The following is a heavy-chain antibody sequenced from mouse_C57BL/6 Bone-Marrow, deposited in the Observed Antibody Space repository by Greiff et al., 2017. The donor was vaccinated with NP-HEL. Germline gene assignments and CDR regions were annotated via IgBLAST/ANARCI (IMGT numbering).Heavy chain of an antibody. J-gene: IGHJ4*01. D-gene: IGHD2-1*01. CDR2: IRNKANGYTT. CDR3: ARYRDYGNRNWDVRAMDY. V-gene: IGHV7-3*01. CDR1: GFTFTDYY. Sequence: DVQLVESGGGLVQPGGSLSLSCAASGFTFTDYYMSWVRQPPGKALEWLGFIRNKANGYTTEYSASVKGRFTISRDNSQSILYLQMNALRAEDSATYYCARYRDYGNRNWDVRAMDYWGQGTSVTVSS.